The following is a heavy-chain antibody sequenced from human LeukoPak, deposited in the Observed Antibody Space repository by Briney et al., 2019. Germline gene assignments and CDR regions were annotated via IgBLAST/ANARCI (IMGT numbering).Heavy chain of an antibody. V-gene: IGHV1-69*13. D-gene: IGHD6-19*01. J-gene: IGHJ6*03. Sequence: SVKVSCKASGGTLSRYAISWVRQAPGQGLEWMGGIIAIFGTANYAQKFQGRVTITADESTGTAYMELSSLRSEDTAVYYCARDLRYSSGWSASGMDVWGKGTTVTISS. CDR1: GGTLSRYA. CDR3: ARDLRYSSGWSASGMDV. CDR2: IIAIFGTA.